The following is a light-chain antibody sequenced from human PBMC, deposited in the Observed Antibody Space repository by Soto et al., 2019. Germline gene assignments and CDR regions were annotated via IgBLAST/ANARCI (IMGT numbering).Light chain of an antibody. V-gene: IGKV3-15*01. CDR1: QSVSSN. Sequence: ETVMSQSPVTLSVSPGERATLSCRASQSVSSNLAWYQQKPGQAPSLLIYGAFTRATGIPARFSGTGSGTEFTLTISSLQSEDFALYYCQQYNAWPLTFGQGTKVDIK. CDR2: GAF. J-gene: IGKJ1*01. CDR3: QQYNAWPLT.